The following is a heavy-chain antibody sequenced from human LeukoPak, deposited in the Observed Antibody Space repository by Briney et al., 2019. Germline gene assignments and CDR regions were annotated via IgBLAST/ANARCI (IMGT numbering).Heavy chain of an antibody. CDR2: IYYSGST. CDR3: ARGTWKSIGGVRGGIDY. CDR1: GGSISSYY. Sequence: SETLSLTCTVSGGSISSYYWSWIRQPPGKGLEWIGYIYYSGSTNYNPSLKSRVTISVDSSKNQFSLKLSSVTAADTAVYYRARGTWKSIGGVRGGIDYWGQGTLVTVSS. J-gene: IGHJ4*02. V-gene: IGHV4-59*01. D-gene: IGHD3-16*01.